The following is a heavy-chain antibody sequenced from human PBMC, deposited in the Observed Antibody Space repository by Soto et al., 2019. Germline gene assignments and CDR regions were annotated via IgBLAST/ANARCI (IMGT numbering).Heavy chain of an antibody. D-gene: IGHD3-22*01. V-gene: IGHV3-30-3*01. Sequence: PGGSLRLSCAASGFTFSSYAMHWVRQAPGKGLGWVAVISYDGSNKYYADSVKGRFTISRDNSKNTLYLQMNSLRAEDTAVYYCARDRGYYYDSSGYYPDYWGQGTLVTVSS. CDR2: ISYDGSNK. CDR1: GFTFSSYA. CDR3: ARDRGYYYDSSGYYPDY. J-gene: IGHJ4*02.